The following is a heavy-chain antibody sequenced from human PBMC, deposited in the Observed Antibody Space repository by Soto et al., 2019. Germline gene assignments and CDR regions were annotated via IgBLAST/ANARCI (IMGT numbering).Heavy chain of an antibody. Sequence: GESLKISCKTSGYKFSSYWIAWVRQMPGKGLEWMGMIYPGDSDTRYSPSFQGQVTISADKSISTAYLQWSSLKASDTAVYYCARHYVQWLVETYWGQGTLVTVSS. CDR2: IYPGDSDT. CDR3: ARHYVQWLVETY. J-gene: IGHJ4*02. D-gene: IGHD6-19*01. CDR1: GYKFSSYW. V-gene: IGHV5-51*01.